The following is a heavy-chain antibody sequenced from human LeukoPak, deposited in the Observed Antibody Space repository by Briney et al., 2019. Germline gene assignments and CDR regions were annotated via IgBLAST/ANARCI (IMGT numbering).Heavy chain of an antibody. CDR3: ARVKNYGSGSYFWDFDY. CDR1: GYTFTSYY. CDR2: INPSGGST. Sequence: ASVKVSCKASGYTFTSYYMHWVRQAPGQGLEWMGIINPSGGSTSYAQKFQGRVTMTRDMSTSTVYMEPSSLRSEDTAVYYCARVKNYGSGSYFWDFDYWGQGTLVTVSS. D-gene: IGHD3-10*01. J-gene: IGHJ4*02. V-gene: IGHV1-46*01.